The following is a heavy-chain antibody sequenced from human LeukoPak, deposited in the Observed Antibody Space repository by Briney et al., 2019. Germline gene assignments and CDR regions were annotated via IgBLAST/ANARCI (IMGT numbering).Heavy chain of an antibody. CDR3: ARAWAGYSSSWYSDYYYYYMDV. CDR1: GFTFSSYD. V-gene: IGHV3-13*01. Sequence: GGSLRLSCAASGFTFSSYDLHWVRQTTGRGLEWVSAIGTAGDTYYADSVQGRFTISRENAKNSLYLQMNSLRAEDTAVYYCARAWAGYSSSWYSDYYYYYMDVWGKGTTVTVSS. J-gene: IGHJ6*03. D-gene: IGHD6-13*01. CDR2: IGTAGDT.